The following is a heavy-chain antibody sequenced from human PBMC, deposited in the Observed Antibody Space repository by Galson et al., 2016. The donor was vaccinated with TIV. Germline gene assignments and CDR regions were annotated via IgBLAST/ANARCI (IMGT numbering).Heavy chain of an antibody. CDR1: GYTFSDYY. V-gene: IGHV1-2*04. J-gene: IGHJ4*02. CDR3: AGDDGYTSGSDY. Sequence: SVKVSCKASGYTFSDYYMHWVRQAPGQGLEWMGWINPNTGGTNYAQKFQGWVSMTRDTSINTAYMELSRLKCDDTAVYYCAGDDGYTSGSDYWGQGTQVTVSS. CDR2: INPNTGGT. D-gene: IGHD6-19*01.